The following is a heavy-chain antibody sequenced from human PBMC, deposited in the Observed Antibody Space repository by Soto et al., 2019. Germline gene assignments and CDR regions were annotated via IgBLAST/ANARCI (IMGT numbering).Heavy chain of an antibody. CDR3: ARSDYYDSSGYLNY. V-gene: IGHV1-18*01. Sequence: QVQLVQSGAEVKKPGASVKVSCKASGYTFTSYGISWVRQAPGQGLEWMGWISAYNGNTNYAQKLQGRVTMTTDTXXSTAYMELRSLRSDDTAVYYCARSDYYDSSGYLNYWGQGTLVTVSS. CDR2: ISAYNGNT. J-gene: IGHJ4*02. D-gene: IGHD3-22*01. CDR1: GYTFTSYG.